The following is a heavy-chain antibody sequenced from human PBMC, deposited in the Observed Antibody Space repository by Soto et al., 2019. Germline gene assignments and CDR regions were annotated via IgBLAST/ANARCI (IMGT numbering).Heavy chain of an antibody. CDR3: AKDISYQLLLNYYYGMDV. V-gene: IGHV1-46*01. D-gene: IGHD2-2*01. CDR2: INPSGGST. CDR1: GYTFTSYY. Sequence: SVKVSCNESGYTFTSYYMQWVRQAPGQGLEWMGIINPSGGSTSYAQKFQGRVTMTRDTSTSTVYMELSSLRSEDTAVYYCAKDISYQLLLNYYYGMDVWGHGTTVTVSS. J-gene: IGHJ6*02.